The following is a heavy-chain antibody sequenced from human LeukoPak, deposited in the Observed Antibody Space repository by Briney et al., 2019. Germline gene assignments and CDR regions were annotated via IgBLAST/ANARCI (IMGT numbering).Heavy chain of an antibody. Sequence: ASVKVSCKASGYTFTSDGISWVRQAPGQGLEWMGWISAYNGNTNYAQKLQGRVTMTTDTSTSTAYMELRSLRSDDTAVYYCARDRGSSGSYYLGYWGQGTLVTVSS. J-gene: IGHJ4*02. CDR3: ARDRGSSGSYYLGY. CDR2: ISAYNGNT. V-gene: IGHV1-18*01. D-gene: IGHD1-26*01. CDR1: GYTFTSDG.